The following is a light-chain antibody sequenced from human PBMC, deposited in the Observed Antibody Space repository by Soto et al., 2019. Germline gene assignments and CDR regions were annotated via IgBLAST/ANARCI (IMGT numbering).Light chain of an antibody. CDR2: DVS. V-gene: IGLV2-14*01. CDR3: SSYTRSSTYV. CDR1: SSDVGGYNY. Sequence: QSALTHAASVSGSPGESITISSTGTSSDVGGYNYVSWYRQHPGRAPKLMIYDVSNRLSGVSNRFSGSKSGNTASLTISGLQAEDEADYYCSSYTRSSTYVFGTGTKVTVL. J-gene: IGLJ1*01.